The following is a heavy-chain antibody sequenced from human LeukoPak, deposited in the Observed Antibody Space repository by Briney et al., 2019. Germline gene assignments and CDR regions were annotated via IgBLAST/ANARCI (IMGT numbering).Heavy chain of an antibody. CDR1: AGSICNSY. Sequence: SDTLSLTCAVSAGSICNSYCSWARQPPGKGLEFIGYISTGGDINYSPSLRSRATMSINPSNNQLSLTLTSVTTADTAVYFCVRGPGRGYDLEPWGQGSLVTVSS. V-gene: IGHV4-4*08. D-gene: IGHD3-22*01. CDR3: VRGPGRGYDLEP. CDR2: ISTGGDI. J-gene: IGHJ5*02.